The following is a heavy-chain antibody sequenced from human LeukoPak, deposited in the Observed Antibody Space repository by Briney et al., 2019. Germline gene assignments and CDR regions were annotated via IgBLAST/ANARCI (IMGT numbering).Heavy chain of an antibody. J-gene: IGHJ3*02. CDR1: GGTFSSYA. Sequence: ASVKVSCKASGGTFSSYAISWVRQAPGQGLEWMGGIIPIFGTANYAQKFQGRVTITTDESTSSAYMELSSLRSEDTAVYYCATVFRLDAFDIWGQGTMVTVSS. D-gene: IGHD2-21*01. CDR2: IIPIFGTA. CDR3: ATVFRLDAFDI. V-gene: IGHV1-69*05.